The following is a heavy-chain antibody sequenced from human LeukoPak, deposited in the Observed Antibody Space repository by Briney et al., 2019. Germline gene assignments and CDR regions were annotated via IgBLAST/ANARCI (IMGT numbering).Heavy chain of an antibody. J-gene: IGHJ5*02. CDR3: ARASAGSSGWSPLLFDP. CDR2: IYHSGST. V-gene: IGHV4-38-2*01. CDR1: GYSISSGYY. Sequence: SETLSLTCAVSGYSISSGYYWGWIRQPPGKGLEWIGSIYHSGSTYYNPSLKSRVTMSVDTSKNQFSLKLSSVTAADTAVYYCARASAGSSGWSPLLFDPWGQGTLVTVSS. D-gene: IGHD6-19*01.